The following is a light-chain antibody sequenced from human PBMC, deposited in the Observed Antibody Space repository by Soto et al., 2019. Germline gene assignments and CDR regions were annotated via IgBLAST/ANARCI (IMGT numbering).Light chain of an antibody. J-gene: IGLJ1*01. CDR3: FSFTADWTHV. CDR1: SSDVGGYNY. Sequence: QSALTQPASVSGSPGQSITISCTGTSSDVGGYNYVSWYQQHPGKAPKVMIFEVSSRPSWVSNRFSGSKSGTAASLTISGLQTEDEADYFCFSFTADWTHVFGTGTKLTVL. CDR2: EVS. V-gene: IGLV2-14*01.